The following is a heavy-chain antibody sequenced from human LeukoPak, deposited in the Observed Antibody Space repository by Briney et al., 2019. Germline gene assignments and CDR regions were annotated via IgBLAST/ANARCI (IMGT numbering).Heavy chain of an antibody. J-gene: IGHJ4*02. CDR3: ARGPPYVSGSPFFY. V-gene: IGHV1-18*01. Sequence: ASVKVSCKASGYTFSSYGITWVRQAPGQGLEWMGWISANNGNTNYAQKFRGRVTMTTDSSTSTAYMELRTLRSDDTAVYFCARGPPYVSGSPFFYWGQGTLVTVSS. D-gene: IGHD3-10*01. CDR2: ISANNGNT. CDR1: GYTFSSYG.